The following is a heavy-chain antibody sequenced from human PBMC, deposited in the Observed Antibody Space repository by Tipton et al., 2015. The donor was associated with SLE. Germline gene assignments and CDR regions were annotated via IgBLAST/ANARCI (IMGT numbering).Heavy chain of an antibody. CDR1: GGSISSYY. D-gene: IGHD2-2*01. V-gene: IGHV4-59*12. CDR3: AREEYCSSTSCLYYYYGMDV. J-gene: IGHJ6*02. Sequence: TLSLTCTVSGGSISSYYWGWIRQPPGKGLEWIGSIYYSGSTNYNPSLKSRVTMSVDTSKNQFSLKLSSVTAADTAVYYCAREEYCSSTSCLYYYYGMDVWGQGTTVTVSS. CDR2: IYYSGST.